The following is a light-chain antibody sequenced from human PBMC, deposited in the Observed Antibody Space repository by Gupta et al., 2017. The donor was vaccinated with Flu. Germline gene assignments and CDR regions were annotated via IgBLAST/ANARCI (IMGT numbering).Light chain of an antibody. J-gene: IGLJ2*01. CDR1: ALPKQY. CDR2: KDI. Sequence: SSELTQPPSVSVSPGQTARITCSGDALPKQYAYWYQQKPGQAPVLMIYKDIERPSGSPERFSGSSSGTTATFTISGVQAEEEADYYCHSADNGGTTYVIFGGGTKLTVL. CDR3: HSADNGGTTYVI. V-gene: IGLV3-25*02.